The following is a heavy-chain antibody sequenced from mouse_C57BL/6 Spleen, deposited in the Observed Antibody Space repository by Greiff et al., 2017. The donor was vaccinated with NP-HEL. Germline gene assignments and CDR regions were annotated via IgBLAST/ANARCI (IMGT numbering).Heavy chain of an antibody. CDR3: ARGGYYGSSSYYFDY. D-gene: IGHD1-1*01. CDR1: GYTFTSYW. Sequence: VQLQQPGAELVMPGASVKLSCKASGYTFTSYWMHWVKQRPGQGLEWIGEIDPSDSYTNYNQKFKGKSTLTVDKSSSTAYMQLSSLTSEDSAVYYCARGGYYGSSSYYFDYWGQGTTLTVSS. V-gene: IGHV1-69*01. J-gene: IGHJ2*01. CDR2: IDPSDSYT.